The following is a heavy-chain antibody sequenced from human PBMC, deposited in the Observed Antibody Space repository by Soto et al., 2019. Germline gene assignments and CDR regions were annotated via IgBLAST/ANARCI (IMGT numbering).Heavy chain of an antibody. CDR1: GFTFSDYW. CDR3: LTAPVGGDYAYDY. V-gene: IGHV3-74*01. D-gene: IGHD2-21*01. J-gene: IGHJ4*02. Sequence: GGSLRLSCAASGFTFSDYWMHWVRQAPGEGLVWVSRINSDGSTTSYADSVKGRFTISRDNVKNTLFLQMNSLRAEDTAIHYCLTAPVGGDYAYDYWGQGTLVTVSS. CDR2: INSDGSTT.